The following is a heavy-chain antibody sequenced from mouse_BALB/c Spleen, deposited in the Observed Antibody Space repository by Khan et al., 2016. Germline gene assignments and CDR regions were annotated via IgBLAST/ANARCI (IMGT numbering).Heavy chain of an antibody. Sequence: EVKLLESGGGLVQPGGSLKLSCAASGFDFSRYWMSWVRQAPGKGLEWIGEINPDSSTINYTPSLKDRFIISRDNAKNTLYLQMRKVRSEDTVLCYCARAGYYGYLVNWGQGTLVTVSA. J-gene: IGHJ3*01. CDR3: ARAGYYGYLVN. D-gene: IGHD1-1*01. CDR2: INPDSSTI. V-gene: IGHV4-1*02. CDR1: GFDFSRYW.